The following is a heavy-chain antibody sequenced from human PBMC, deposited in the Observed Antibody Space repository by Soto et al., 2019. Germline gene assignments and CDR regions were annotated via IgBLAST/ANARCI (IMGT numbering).Heavy chain of an antibody. V-gene: IGHV3-64*04. CDR3: ARDLRGSHDY. D-gene: IGHD3-16*01. CDR1: GFTFSSYA. Sequence: GGSLRLSCSASGFTFSSYAMHWVRQAPGKGLEYVSAISSNGGSTYYADSVKGRFTISRDNAKNTLYLQMNTLRAEDTAVYYCARDLRGSHDYWGRGTLVTVSS. CDR2: ISSNGGST. J-gene: IGHJ4*02.